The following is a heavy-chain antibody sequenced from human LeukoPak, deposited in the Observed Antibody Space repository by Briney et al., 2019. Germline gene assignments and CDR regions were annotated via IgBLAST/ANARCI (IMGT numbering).Heavy chain of an antibody. CDR1: GYSISSGYF. V-gene: IGHV4-38-2*02. CDR2: IYNSGST. D-gene: IGHD6-13*01. J-gene: IGHJ5*02. CDR3: ARAYSSSWYFNWFDP. Sequence: SETLSLTCTVSGYSISSGYFWGWIRQPPGKGREWFGTIYNSGSTYYSASLESRVTISVDTSKNQFSLKLSSVTAADTAVYYCARAYSSSWYFNWFDPWGQGTLVTVSS.